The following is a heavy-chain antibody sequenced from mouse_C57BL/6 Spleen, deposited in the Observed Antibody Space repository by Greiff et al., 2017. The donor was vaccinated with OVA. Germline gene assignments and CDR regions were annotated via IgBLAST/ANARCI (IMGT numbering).Heavy chain of an antibody. Sequence: QVQLQQSGPELVKPGASVKMSCKASGYTFTDYYMHWVKQSHGKSLEWIGMIHPNSGSTNYNEKFKSKATLTVDKSSSTAYMQLSSLTSEDSAVYYCAQTGSSYVGYYAMDYWGQGTSFTVSS. V-gene: IGHV1-64*01. J-gene: IGHJ4*01. D-gene: IGHD1-1*01. CDR3: AQTGSSYVGYYAMDY. CDR2: IHPNSGST. CDR1: GYTFTDYY.